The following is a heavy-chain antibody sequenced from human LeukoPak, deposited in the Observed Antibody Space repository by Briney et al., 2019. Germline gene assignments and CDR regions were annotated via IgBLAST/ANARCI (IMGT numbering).Heavy chain of an antibody. J-gene: IGHJ4*02. CDR1: GYTFTSYT. D-gene: IGHD3-10*01. Sequence: GASVKVSCKPSGYTFTSYTINWVRQAPGQGLEWMGWISVHNGNTKYAQKLQGRVTLTTDTSTSTAYMELRSLRSDDTAVYYCARDRMILGVPFDYWGQGTLVTVSS. V-gene: IGHV1-18*01. CDR3: ARDRMILGVPFDY. CDR2: ISVHNGNT.